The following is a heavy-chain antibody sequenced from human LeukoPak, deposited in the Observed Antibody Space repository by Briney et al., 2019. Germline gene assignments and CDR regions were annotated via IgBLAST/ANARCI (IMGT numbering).Heavy chain of an antibody. CDR3: ARQGVDDSSGYYY. J-gene: IGHJ4*02. V-gene: IGHV4-59*08. CDR2: IYYSGST. CDR1: GGSISSYY. D-gene: IGHD3-22*01. Sequence: SETLSLTCTVSGGSISSYYWSWIRQPPGKGLEWIGYIYYSGSTNYNPSLKSRVTISVDTSKNQFSLKLSSVTAADTAVYYCARQGVDDSSGYYYWGQGTLVTLSS.